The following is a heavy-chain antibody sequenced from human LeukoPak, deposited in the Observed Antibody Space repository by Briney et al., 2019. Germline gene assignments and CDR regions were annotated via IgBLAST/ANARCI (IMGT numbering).Heavy chain of an antibody. CDR1: GYSFTSYW. CDR3: AGGYCSSTSCYHYYGMDV. J-gene: IGHJ6*02. CDR2: IDPSDSYT. D-gene: IGHD2-2*01. V-gene: IGHV5-10-1*01. Sequence: GESLKISCKGSGYSFTSYWISWVRQMPGKGLEWMGRIDPSDSYTNYSPSFQGHVTISADKSISTAYLQWSSLMASDTAMYYCAGGYCSSTSCYHYYGMDVWGQGTTVTVSS.